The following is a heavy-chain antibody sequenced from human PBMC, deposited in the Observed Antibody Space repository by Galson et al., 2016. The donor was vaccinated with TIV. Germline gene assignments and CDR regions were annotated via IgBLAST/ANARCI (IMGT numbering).Heavy chain of an antibody. CDR1: GYTFSKYY. J-gene: IGHJ4*02. V-gene: IGHV1-46*03. CDR2: INPSDGTT. CDR3: VSGMSSGRPRNFDY. D-gene: IGHD3-10*01. Sequence: SVKVSCKASGYTFSKYYMHWVRQAPGQGLEWMGIINPSDGTTVYAQSFQGRVTMTRDTSTSTVYMELSSLTSEDTAVYYCVSGMSSGRPRNFDYWGQGTLVTVST.